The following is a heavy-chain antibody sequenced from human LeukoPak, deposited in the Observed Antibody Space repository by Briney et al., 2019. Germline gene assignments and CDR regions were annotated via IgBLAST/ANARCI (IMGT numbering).Heavy chain of an antibody. CDR1: GGSFSGYY. D-gene: IGHD3-16*02. CDR2: INHSGST. J-gene: IGHJ4*02. CDR3: AGRAVASFYFDY. V-gene: IGHV4-34*01. Sequence: SETLSLTCAVYGGSFSGYYWSWIRQPPGKGLEWIGEINHSGSTNYNPSLKSRVTISVDTSKNQFSLKLSSVTAADTAVYYCAGRAVASFYFDYWGQGTLVTVSS.